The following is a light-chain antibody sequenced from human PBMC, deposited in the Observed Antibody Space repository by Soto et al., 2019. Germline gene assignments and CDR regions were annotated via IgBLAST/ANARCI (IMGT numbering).Light chain of an antibody. J-gene: IGKJ2*01. CDR1: RSFSSGY. CDR2: VAF. V-gene: IGKV3-20*01. CDR3: HCQDYGGSSVYT. Sequence: EIVLTQSPGTLSLSPGERATLSCRASRSFSSGYLAWYQQKPGQPPRLLIYVAFNRATGLPDRFSGSGSGTDFALAISRLEPEDFAVYYCHCQDYGGSSVYTFGQGTKLEIK.